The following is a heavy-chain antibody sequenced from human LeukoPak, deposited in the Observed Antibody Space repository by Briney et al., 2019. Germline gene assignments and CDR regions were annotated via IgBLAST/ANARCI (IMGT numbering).Heavy chain of an antibody. V-gene: IGHV3-23*01. D-gene: IGHD3-10*01. CDR2: ISAGGGTT. CDR1: GFTFSKYA. Sequence: GGSLRLSCAASGFTFSKYAMSWVRQAPGKGLECVSHISAGGGTTYYADSVQGRFTISRDNSKNTLYLQMYSLRAEDTAVYYCAKAEGSGNQPFDYWGQGTLVTVSS. CDR3: AKAEGSGNQPFDY. J-gene: IGHJ4*02.